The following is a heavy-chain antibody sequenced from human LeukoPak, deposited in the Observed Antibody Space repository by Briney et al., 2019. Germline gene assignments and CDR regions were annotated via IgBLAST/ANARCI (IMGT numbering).Heavy chain of an antibody. CDR2: IYYSGST. Sequence: PSETLSLTCTVSGGSISSSSYYWGWIRQPPGKGLEWIGSIYYSGSTYYNPSLKSRVTISVDTSKNQFSLKLSSVTAADTAVYYCARQVGYCSSTSCYADKVDYWGQGTLVTVSS. CDR1: GGSISSSSYY. CDR3: ARQVGYCSSTSCYADKVDY. J-gene: IGHJ4*02. D-gene: IGHD2-2*01. V-gene: IGHV4-39*01.